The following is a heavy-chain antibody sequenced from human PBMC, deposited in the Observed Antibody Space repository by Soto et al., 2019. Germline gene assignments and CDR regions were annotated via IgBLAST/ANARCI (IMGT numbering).Heavy chain of an antibody. D-gene: IGHD2-2*01. CDR2: ISYDGSNK. CDR3: ARSGYCSSTSCYPHYYYGMDV. J-gene: IGHJ6*02. CDR1: GFTFSSYA. Sequence: SCAASGFTFSSYAMHWVRQAPGKGLEWVAVISYDGSNKYYADSVKGRFTISRDNSKNTLYLQMNSLRAEDTAVYYCARSGYCSSTSCYPHYYYGMDVWGQGTTVTVSS. V-gene: IGHV3-30-3*01.